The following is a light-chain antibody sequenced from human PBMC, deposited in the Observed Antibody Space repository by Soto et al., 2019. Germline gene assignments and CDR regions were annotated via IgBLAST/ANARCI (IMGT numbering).Light chain of an antibody. CDR1: QDISNY. V-gene: IGKV1-33*01. CDR2: DPS. CDR3: QQYDNRPPT. J-gene: IGKJ4*01. Sequence: DIQMTQSPSSLSASVGDRVTITCQASQDISNYLNWYQQKPGKDPKLLIYDPSNLETGVPSRFSGSGSGTDFTFTISSLQTKASATSYCQQYDNRPPTFGGGTKVEIK.